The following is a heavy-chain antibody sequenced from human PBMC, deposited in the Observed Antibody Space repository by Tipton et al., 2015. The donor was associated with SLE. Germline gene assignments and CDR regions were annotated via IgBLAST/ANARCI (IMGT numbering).Heavy chain of an antibody. Sequence: SLRLSCVASGFSFSPFKMIWVRQAPGKGLEWVSYINSRGTTMSYADSVKGRFTISRDNAKNSLYLQMTSLRGDDTAVYYCARDPPRVRLDLWGQGTLVTVSS. J-gene: IGHJ5*02. CDR2: INSRGTTM. D-gene: IGHD4/OR15-4a*01. V-gene: IGHV3-48*03. CDR3: ARDPPRVRLDL. CDR1: GFSFSPFK.